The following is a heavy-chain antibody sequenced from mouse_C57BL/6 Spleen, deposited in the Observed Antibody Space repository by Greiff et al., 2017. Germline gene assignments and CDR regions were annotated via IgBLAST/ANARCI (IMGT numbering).Heavy chain of an antibody. CDR2: IYPGNSDT. J-gene: IGHJ4*01. D-gene: IGHD5-5*01. Sequence: EVQLQESGTVLARPGASVKMSCKTSGYTFTSYWMHWVKQRPGQGLEWIGAIYPGNSDTSYNQKFKGKAKLTAVTSASTAYMELSSLTNEDSAVYYCTKGKTLPRGDYAMDYWGQGTSVTVSS. V-gene: IGHV1-5*01. CDR1: GYTFTSYW. CDR3: TKGKTLPRGDYAMDY.